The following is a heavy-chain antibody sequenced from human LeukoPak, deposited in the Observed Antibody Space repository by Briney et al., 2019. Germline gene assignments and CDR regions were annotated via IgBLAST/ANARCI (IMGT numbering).Heavy chain of an antibody. D-gene: IGHD6-19*01. V-gene: IGHV1-18*04. Sequence: ASVKVSCKASGYNFISSGVTWVRQAPGQGLEWMGWISPYNGNTNFAQKLQGRVTTTTDTSTSTAYMELRSLRSDDTAVYYCARPYSSGWKDAFDIWGQGTMVTVSS. CDR3: ARPYSSGWKDAFDI. CDR1: GYNFISSG. CDR2: ISPYNGNT. J-gene: IGHJ3*02.